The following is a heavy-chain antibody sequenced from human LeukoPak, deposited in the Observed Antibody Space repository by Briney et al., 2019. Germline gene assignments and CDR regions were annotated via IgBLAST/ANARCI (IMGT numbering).Heavy chain of an antibody. CDR1: GFTFSSYE. CDR3: AELGITMTGGV. V-gene: IGHV3-48*03. Sequence: GGSLRLSCAASGFTFSSYEMNWVRQAPGKGLEWVSYISSSGSTIYYADSVKGRFTISRDNAKNSLYLQMNSLRAEDTAVYYCAELGITMTGGVWGKGTTVTISS. D-gene: IGHD3-10*02. J-gene: IGHJ6*04. CDR2: ISSSGSTI.